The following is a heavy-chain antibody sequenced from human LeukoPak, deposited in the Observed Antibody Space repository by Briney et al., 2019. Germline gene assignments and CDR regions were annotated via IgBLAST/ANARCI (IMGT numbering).Heavy chain of an antibody. Sequence: ASAKVSCKASGYTFTGYYMHWVRQAPGQGLEWMGWINPNSGGTNYAQRFQGRVTMTRDTSISTAYMELSRLRSDDTAVYYCARAPAAIYWFDPWGQGTLVTVSS. D-gene: IGHD2-2*01. CDR3: ARAPAAIYWFDP. J-gene: IGHJ5*02. CDR2: INPNSGGT. CDR1: GYTFTGYY. V-gene: IGHV1-2*02.